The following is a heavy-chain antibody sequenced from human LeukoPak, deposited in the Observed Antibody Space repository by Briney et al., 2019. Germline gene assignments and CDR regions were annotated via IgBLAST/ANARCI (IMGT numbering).Heavy chain of an antibody. D-gene: IGHD2/OR15-2a*01. V-gene: IGHV4-59*01. CDR2: IYYSGST. J-gene: IGHJ4*02. CDR1: GGSISTYY. Sequence: SETLSLTCTVSGGSISTYYWSWIRQPPGKGLEWIGSIYYSGSTYYNPSLKSRVTISVDTSKNQFSLKLSSVTAADTAVYYCARGGILYFDYWGQGTLVTVSS. CDR3: ARGGILYFDY.